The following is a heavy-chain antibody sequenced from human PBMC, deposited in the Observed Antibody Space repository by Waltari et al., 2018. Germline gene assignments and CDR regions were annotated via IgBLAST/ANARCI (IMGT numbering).Heavy chain of an antibody. CDR1: GGSISSYY. Sequence: QVQLQESGPGLVKPSETLSLTCTVSGGSISSYYWSWIRQPPGKGLEWIGYIYYSGNTNYNPSLRSRVTISVDTSKNQFSLKLRSVTAADTAVYYCARSVGSGWYYYFDYWGQGTLVTVSS. CDR3: ARSVGSGWYYYFDY. V-gene: IGHV4-59*08. D-gene: IGHD6-19*01. J-gene: IGHJ4*02. CDR2: IYYSGNT.